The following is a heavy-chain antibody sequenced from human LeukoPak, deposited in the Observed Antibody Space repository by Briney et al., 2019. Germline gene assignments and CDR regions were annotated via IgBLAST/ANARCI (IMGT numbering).Heavy chain of an antibody. CDR2: IYHSGST. J-gene: IGHJ5*02. CDR1: GGSISGGSYY. D-gene: IGHD3-16*01. Sequence: KPSETLSLTCTVSGGSISGGSYYWNWIRQPPGKGLEWIGYIYHSGSTYYNPSLRSRVTISVDRSKNQFSLKLNSVTAADTAVYYCARKTGGDMNSWFDPWGQGTLVTVSS. CDR3: ARKTGGDMNSWFDP. V-gene: IGHV4-30-2*01.